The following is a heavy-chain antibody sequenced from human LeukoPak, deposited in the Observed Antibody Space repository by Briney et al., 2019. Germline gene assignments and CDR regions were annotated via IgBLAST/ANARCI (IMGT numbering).Heavy chain of an antibody. CDR3: ARGPSGVLMVYGGFYP. CDR2: ISSSSSYI. CDR1: GFTFSSYS. Sequence: GGSLRLSCAASGFTFSSYSMNWVRQAPGKELECVSSISSSSSYIYYADSVKGRFTISRDNAKNSLYLQMNSLRAEDTAVYYCARGPSGVLMVYGGFYPWGQGTLVTVSS. V-gene: IGHV3-21*01. J-gene: IGHJ5*02. D-gene: IGHD2-8*01.